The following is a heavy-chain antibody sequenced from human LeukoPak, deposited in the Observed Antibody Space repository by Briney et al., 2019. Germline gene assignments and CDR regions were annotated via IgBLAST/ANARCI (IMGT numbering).Heavy chain of an antibody. Sequence: ASVKVSCKASGYTFTSYGISWVRQAPGQGLEWMGRINPNSGGTNYAQKFQGRVTMTRDTSISTAYMELSRLRSDDTAVYYCARDLSYDYVWGSYRPMVSFDIWGQGTMVTVSS. V-gene: IGHV1-2*06. CDR3: ARDLSYDYVWGSYRPMVSFDI. D-gene: IGHD3-16*02. CDR2: INPNSGGT. J-gene: IGHJ3*02. CDR1: GYTFTSYG.